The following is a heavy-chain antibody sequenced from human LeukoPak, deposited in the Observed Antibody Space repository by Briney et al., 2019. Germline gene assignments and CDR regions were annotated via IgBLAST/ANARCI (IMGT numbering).Heavy chain of an antibody. CDR2: IYYSGST. CDR3: ARHLGDSSGYYAGELDY. V-gene: IGHV4-59*08. Sequence: PSETLSLTCTVSGGSISSYYWSWIRQPPGKGLEWIGYIYYSGSTNYNPSLKSRVTISVDASKNQFSLKLSSVTAADTAVYYCARHLGDSSGYYAGELDYWGQGTLVTVSS. CDR1: GGSISSYY. D-gene: IGHD3-22*01. J-gene: IGHJ4*02.